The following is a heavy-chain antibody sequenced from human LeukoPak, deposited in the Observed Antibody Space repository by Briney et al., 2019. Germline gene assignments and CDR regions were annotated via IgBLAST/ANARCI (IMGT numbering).Heavy chain of an antibody. V-gene: IGHV4-59*01. CDR3: ARKANDSCGYGIDY. CDR1: GGSISSYY. J-gene: IGHJ4*02. D-gene: IGHD3-22*01. Sequence: SETLSLTCTVSGGSISSYYWSWIRQPPGKGLGWIGYIYYSGSTNYNPSLKSRVTISVDTSKNQFSLKLSSVTAADTAVYYCARKANDSCGYGIDYWGQGTLVTVSS. CDR2: IYYSGST.